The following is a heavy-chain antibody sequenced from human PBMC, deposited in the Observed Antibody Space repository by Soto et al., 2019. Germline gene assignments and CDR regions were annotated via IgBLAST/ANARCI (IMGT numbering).Heavy chain of an antibody. CDR1: GGSISSYY. CDR3: ARLAQMATTPFYY. J-gene: IGHJ4*02. D-gene: IGHD5-12*01. Sequence: QVQLQESGPGLVKPSETLSLTCTVSGGSISSYYWSWIRQPPGKGLAWIGYIYYSGSTNYNPSLKSRLTKSVATSKNQFALKLISVTAADPSAHYCARLAQMATTPFYYWGQGTLVTVSS. CDR2: IYYSGST. V-gene: IGHV4-59*01.